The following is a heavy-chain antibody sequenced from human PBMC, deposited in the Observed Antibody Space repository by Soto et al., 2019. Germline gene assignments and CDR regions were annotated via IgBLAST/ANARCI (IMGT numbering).Heavy chain of an antibody. Sequence: PGGSLRLCCAAFGFICCCSAIHRVLQAGRKGLELVGRSRSTANNFAPSSPASVKGGVTLSRDNSKNRAYLQMHTLKPNDEVVYNCARGRGAAIAVDIYLGMDVWGQGTTVTVSS. D-gene: IGHD2-2*02. CDR2: SRSTANNFAP. CDR1: GFICCCSA. CDR3: ARGRGAAIAVDIYLGMDV. V-gene: IGHV3-73*01. J-gene: IGHJ6*02.